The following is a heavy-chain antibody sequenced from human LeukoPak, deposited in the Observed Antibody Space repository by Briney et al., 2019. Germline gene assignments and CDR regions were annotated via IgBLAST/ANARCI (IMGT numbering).Heavy chain of an antibody. CDR3: ARDCSSTSCSRGGFDP. D-gene: IGHD2-2*01. J-gene: IGHJ5*02. CDR2: TKQDGSEK. CDR1: GFTFSSYW. V-gene: IGHV3-7*01. Sequence: GGSLRLSCAASGFTFSSYWMSWVRQAPGKGLEWVANTKQDGSEKYYVDSVKGRFTISRDNAKNSLYLQMNSLRAEDTAVYYCARDCSSTSCSRGGFDPWGQGALVTVSS.